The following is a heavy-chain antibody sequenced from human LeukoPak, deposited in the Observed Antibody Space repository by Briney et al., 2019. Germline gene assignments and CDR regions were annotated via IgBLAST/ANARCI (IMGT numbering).Heavy chain of an antibody. D-gene: IGHD1-26*01. Sequence: SQTLSLTCTVSGGSISSGSYYWSWIRQPAGKGLEWIGRIYTSGSTNYSPSLKSRVTISVDTSKNQFSLKLSSVTAADTAVYYCARGSYIWFDPWGQGTLVTVSS. CDR1: GGSISSGSYY. J-gene: IGHJ5*02. CDR2: IYTSGST. V-gene: IGHV4-61*02. CDR3: ARGSYIWFDP.